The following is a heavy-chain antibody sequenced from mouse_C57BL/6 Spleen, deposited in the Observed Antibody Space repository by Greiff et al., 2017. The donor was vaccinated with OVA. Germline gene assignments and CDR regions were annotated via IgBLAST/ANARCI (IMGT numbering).Heavy chain of an antibody. CDR3: TGNDGLYWYCDV. D-gene: IGHD2-3*01. Sequence: EVKLEESGGGLVQPGGSMKLSCVASGFTFSNYWMNWVRQSPEKGLEWVAQIRLKSDNYATHYAESVKGRFTISRDDSKSSVYLQMNNLRAEDTGIYYCTGNDGLYWYCDVWGTGTTVTVSS. J-gene: IGHJ1*03. CDR1: GFTFSNYW. CDR2: IRLKSDNYAT. V-gene: IGHV6-3*01.